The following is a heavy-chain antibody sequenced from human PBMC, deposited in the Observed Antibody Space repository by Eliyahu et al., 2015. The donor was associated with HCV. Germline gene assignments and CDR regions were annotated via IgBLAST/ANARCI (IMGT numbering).Heavy chain of an antibody. D-gene: IGHD2-8*02. CDR2: IYYSGST. CDR3: ARSLTGSHDAFDI. V-gene: IGHV4-31*03. Sequence: QVQLQESGPGLVKPSQXLSLXCXVSGGSIXSGGYYWSXIRQHPGKGLEWIGYIYYSGSTYYNPSXKSRVTISVDTSKNQFSLKLSSVTAADTAVYYCARSLTGSHDAFDIWGQGTMVTVSS. J-gene: IGHJ3*02. CDR1: GGSIXSGGYY.